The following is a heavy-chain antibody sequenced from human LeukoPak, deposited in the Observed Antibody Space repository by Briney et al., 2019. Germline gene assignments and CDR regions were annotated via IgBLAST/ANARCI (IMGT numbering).Heavy chain of an antibody. V-gene: IGHV3-23*01. CDR2: ISSSGGTI. J-gene: IGHJ4*02. D-gene: IGHD6-19*01. CDR1: GFTFSSYA. Sequence: PGGSLRLSCAASGFTFSSYAMSWVRQAPGKGLEWVSYISSSGGTIYYADSVKGRFTISRDNSKNTLYLQMNSLRAEDTAVYYCAKDPEPVAGTTTFDYWGQGTLVTVSS. CDR3: AKDPEPVAGTTTFDY.